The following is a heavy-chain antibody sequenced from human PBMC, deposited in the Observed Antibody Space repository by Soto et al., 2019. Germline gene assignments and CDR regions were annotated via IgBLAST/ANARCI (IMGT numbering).Heavy chain of an antibody. Sequence: SVKVSCKASGYTFSDYYIHWVRQAPGQGLEWMGWINPNSGGTKYAPKFQGGVTMTRDTSITTAYMELSRLRSGDTAVYYCAREPATATPEGVDFWGQGPLVTVSS. D-gene: IGHD1-1*01. J-gene: IGHJ4*02. V-gene: IGHV1-2*02. CDR2: INPNSGGT. CDR3: AREPATATPEGVDF. CDR1: GYTFSDYY.